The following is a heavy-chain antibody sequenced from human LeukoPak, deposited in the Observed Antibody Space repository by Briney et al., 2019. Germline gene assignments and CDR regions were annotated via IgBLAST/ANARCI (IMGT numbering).Heavy chain of an antibody. V-gene: IGHV3-30*18. CDR3: AKAPAYSSAWYRSFDP. CDR1: GFTFSSYG. J-gene: IGHJ5*02. Sequence: PGRSLRLSCAASGFTFSSYGMHWVRQAPGKGLEWVAVISYDGSEEYYADSVKGRFTISRDNSKNTLFLQMDSLRPEDTAVYHCAKAPAYSSAWYRSFDPWGQGTLVTVSS. CDR2: ISYDGSEE. D-gene: IGHD6-13*01.